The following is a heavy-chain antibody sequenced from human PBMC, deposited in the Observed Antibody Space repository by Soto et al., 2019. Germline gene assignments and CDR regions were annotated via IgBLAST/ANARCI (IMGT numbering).Heavy chain of an antibody. V-gene: IGHV3-48*02. Sequence: GGSLRLSCAASGFTFSSYSMNWVRQAPGKGLEWVSYISSSSSTIYYADSVKGRFTISRDNAKNSLYLQMNSLRDEDTAVYYCAVDTAMVSYFYYYGMEVWGQGTTVTVSS. CDR1: GFTFSSYS. J-gene: IGHJ6*02. CDR2: ISSSSSTI. D-gene: IGHD5-18*01. CDR3: AVDTAMVSYFYYYGMEV.